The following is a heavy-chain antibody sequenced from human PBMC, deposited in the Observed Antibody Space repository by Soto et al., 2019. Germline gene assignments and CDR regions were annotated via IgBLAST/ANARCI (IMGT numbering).Heavy chain of an antibody. D-gene: IGHD3-22*01. Sequence: TLSLTCAISGESVSSNSAAWNWIRQSPSRGLEWLGRTYYRSKWYNDYAVSVKSRITINPDTSKNQFSLQLNSVTPEDTAVYYCARDFNPWAYYYDSSGYSNAFDIWGQGTMVTVSS. CDR1: GESVSSNSAA. V-gene: IGHV6-1*01. CDR3: ARDFNPWAYYYDSSGYSNAFDI. J-gene: IGHJ3*02. CDR2: TYYRSKWYN.